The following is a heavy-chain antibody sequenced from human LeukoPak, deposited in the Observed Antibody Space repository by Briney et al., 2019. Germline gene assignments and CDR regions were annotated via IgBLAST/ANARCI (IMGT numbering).Heavy chain of an antibody. CDR2: IKYDGSEK. V-gene: IGHV3-7*01. CDR3: ASGFLDDFWSGHF. J-gene: IGHJ4*02. Sequence: GGSLRLSCAASGFSFSTHWMSSVRLAPGKGPEWVANIKYDGSEKYYVDSVKGRFTISRDNAKTSVYLHMNSLRAEDTAVYYCASGFLDDFWSGHFWGQGTLVTVSS. CDR1: GFSFSTHW. D-gene: IGHD3-3*01.